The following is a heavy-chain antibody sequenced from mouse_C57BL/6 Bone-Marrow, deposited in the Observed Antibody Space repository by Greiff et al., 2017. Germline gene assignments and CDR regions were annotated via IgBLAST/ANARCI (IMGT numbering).Heavy chain of an antibody. Sequence: QVQLQQSGPELVKPGASVKISCKASGYTFTDYYINWVKQRPGQGLEWIGWIFPGSGSTYYNEKFKGKATLTVDKSSSTAYMWLSSLTSEDSAVYFCARVAYYSNYVWYFDVWGTGTTVTVSS. CDR2: IFPGSGST. J-gene: IGHJ1*03. CDR1: GYTFTDYY. CDR3: ARVAYYSNYVWYFDV. D-gene: IGHD2-5*01. V-gene: IGHV1-75*01.